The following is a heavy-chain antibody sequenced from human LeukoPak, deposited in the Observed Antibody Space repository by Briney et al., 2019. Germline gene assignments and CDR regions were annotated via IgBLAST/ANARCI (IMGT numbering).Heavy chain of an antibody. CDR2: IYYSGST. CDR3: ARGTGTTGFDAFDI. J-gene: IGHJ3*02. Sequence: SETLSLTCTVSGGSISSSSYYWGWIRQPPGKGLEWIGSIYYSGSTYYNPSLKSRVTISVDTSKNQFSLKLSSVTAADTAVYYCARGTGTTGFDAFDIWGQGTMVTVSS. D-gene: IGHD1-1*01. V-gene: IGHV4-39*07. CDR1: GGSISSSSYY.